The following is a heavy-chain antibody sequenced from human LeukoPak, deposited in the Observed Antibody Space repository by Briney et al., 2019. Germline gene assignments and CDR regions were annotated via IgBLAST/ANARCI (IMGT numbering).Heavy chain of an antibody. CDR3: ARTLSIGGYPYCFGY. J-gene: IGHJ4*02. CDR2: ISSSSSYI. D-gene: IGHD5-12*01. Sequence: GGSLRLSCAASGFTFSSYSMNWVRQAPGKGLEWVSSISSSSSYIYYADSVKGRFTTSRDNAKNSLYLQMNSLRAEDTAVYYCARTLSIGGYPYCFGYWGQGTLVTVSS. V-gene: IGHV3-21*01. CDR1: GFTFSSYS.